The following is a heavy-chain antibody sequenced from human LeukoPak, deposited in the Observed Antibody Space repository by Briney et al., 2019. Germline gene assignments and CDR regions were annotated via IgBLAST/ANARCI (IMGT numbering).Heavy chain of an antibody. J-gene: IGHJ4*02. CDR3: ARAHYPIYYDSSGYLSL. V-gene: IGHV3-30-3*01. D-gene: IGHD3-22*01. CDR2: ISYDGSNK. Sequence: GRSLRLSCAASGFTFSSYALHWVRQAPGKGLEWVAVISYDGSNKYYADSVKGRFTISRDNSKNTLYLQMNSLRAEDTAVYYCARAHYPIYYDSSGYLSLWGQGTLVTVSS. CDR1: GFTFSSYA.